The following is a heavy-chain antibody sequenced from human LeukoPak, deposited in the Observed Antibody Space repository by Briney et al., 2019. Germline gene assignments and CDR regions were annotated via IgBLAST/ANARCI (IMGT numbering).Heavy chain of an antibody. D-gene: IGHD3-16*02. CDR3: ARQGRMDYVWGSYRQTDDY. Sequence: SETLSLTCTVSGGSISSRSYYWGWIRQPPGKGLEWIGSIYYSGSTYYNPSLKSRVTISVDTSKNQFSLKLSSVTAADTAVYYCARQGRMDYVWGSYRQTDDYWGQGTLVTVSS. CDR2: IYYSGST. CDR1: GGSISSRSYY. V-gene: IGHV4-39*01. J-gene: IGHJ4*02.